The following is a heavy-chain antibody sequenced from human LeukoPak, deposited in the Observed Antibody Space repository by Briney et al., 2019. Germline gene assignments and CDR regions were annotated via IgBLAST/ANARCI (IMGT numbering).Heavy chain of an antibody. CDR1: GFTFDDYG. Sequence: GGSLRLSCAASGFTFDDYGMSWVRQTPGKGLEWVSGINWNGGSTGHADSVKGRFTISRDNAKNSLYLQMNSLRAEDTAVYYCAKCTTENTHYPIDYWGQGTLVTVSS. CDR3: AKCTTENTHYPIDY. CDR2: INWNGGST. V-gene: IGHV3-20*04. J-gene: IGHJ4*02. D-gene: IGHD4-17*01.